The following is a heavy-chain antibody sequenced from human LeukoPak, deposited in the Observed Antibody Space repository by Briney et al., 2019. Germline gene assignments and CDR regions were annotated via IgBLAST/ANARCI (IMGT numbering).Heavy chain of an antibody. V-gene: IGHV5-51*01. CDR3: ARREMAMNGGDAFDI. D-gene: IGHD5-24*01. Sequence: GESLKISCKGSGYSFTSYWIGWVRQMPGKGLEWIGIIYPGDSDTRYSPSFQGQVTISADKSISTAYLQWSSLKASDTAMYYCARREMAMNGGDAFDIWGQGTMVTVSS. CDR2: IYPGDSDT. CDR1: GYSFTSYW. J-gene: IGHJ3*02.